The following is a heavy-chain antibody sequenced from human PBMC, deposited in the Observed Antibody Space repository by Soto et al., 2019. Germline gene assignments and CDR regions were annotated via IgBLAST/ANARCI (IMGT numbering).Heavy chain of an antibody. CDR1: GFPFGIYT. CDR2: ISSSGTYI. Sequence: PGGSLRLSCGTSGFPFGIYTMNWVRQAPGKGLEWVSSISSSGTYIDYADSVEGRFAISRDDAKNSVFLEMTSLRVDDTAVYYCAREGNYHEFWGQGTLVTVSS. V-gene: IGHV3-21*01. CDR3: AREGNYHEF. D-gene: IGHD3-10*01. J-gene: IGHJ4*02.